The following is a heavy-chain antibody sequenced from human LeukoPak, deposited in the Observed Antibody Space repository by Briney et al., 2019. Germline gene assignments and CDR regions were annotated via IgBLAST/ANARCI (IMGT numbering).Heavy chain of an antibody. D-gene: IGHD3-3*01. V-gene: IGHV4-59*08. CDR1: GDSIASFY. J-gene: IGHJ4*02. CDR3: ARTEFYDFWSGYPTAFDY. CDR2: IYYSGST. Sequence: SETLSLTCTVSGDSIASFYWTWIRQHPGKGLEWIGYIYYSGSTNYNPSLRSRVTISIDTSRNQFSLNLTSVTAADTAMYYCARTEFYDFWSGYPTAFDYWGQGILVTVSS.